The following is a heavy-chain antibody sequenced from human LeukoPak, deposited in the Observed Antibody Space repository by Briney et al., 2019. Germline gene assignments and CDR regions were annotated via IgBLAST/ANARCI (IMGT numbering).Heavy chain of an antibody. D-gene: IGHD3-22*01. CDR3: ARGPYSYDSSGAFDI. CDR2: ITGYNANT. CDR1: GYTFTTYG. V-gene: IGHV1-18*01. J-gene: IGHJ3*02. Sequence: GASVKVSCKTSGYTFTTYGISWVRQAPGQGLEWMGWITGYNANTNYAQKFQGRVTMTIDTSTTTVYMELSSLKSDDTAVYFCARGPYSYDSSGAFDIWGQGTMVTVSS.